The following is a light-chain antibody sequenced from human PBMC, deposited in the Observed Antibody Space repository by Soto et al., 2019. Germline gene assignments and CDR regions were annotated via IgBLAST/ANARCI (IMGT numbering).Light chain of an antibody. Sequence: VLTQSPGTLSLSPGERATLSCRASQSVSRNLAWYQQKPGQAPRLLIYDASTRATGIPDRFSGGGSGTEFTLTISSLQSEDFVVYYCQQYNSWPPITFGQGTRLEIK. CDR2: DAS. J-gene: IGKJ5*01. CDR1: QSVSRN. V-gene: IGKV3-15*01. CDR3: QQYNSWPPIT.